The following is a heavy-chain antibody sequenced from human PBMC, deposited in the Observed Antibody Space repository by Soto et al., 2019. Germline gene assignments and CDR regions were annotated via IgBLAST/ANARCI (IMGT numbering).Heavy chain of an antibody. J-gene: IGHJ4*02. CDR2: IYWNDDK. Sequence: QITLKESGPTLVKPTQTLTLTCTFSGFSLSTSGVGVGWIRQPPGKALEWLALIYWNDDKRYSPSLKSRLTITKDTSKNQVVLTMTNMDPVDTATYYCAPRPAFTDLVTIFGVVIIPFFDYWGQGTLVTVSS. D-gene: IGHD3-3*01. CDR1: GFSLSTSGVG. V-gene: IGHV2-5*01. CDR3: APRPAFTDLVTIFGVVIIPFFDY.